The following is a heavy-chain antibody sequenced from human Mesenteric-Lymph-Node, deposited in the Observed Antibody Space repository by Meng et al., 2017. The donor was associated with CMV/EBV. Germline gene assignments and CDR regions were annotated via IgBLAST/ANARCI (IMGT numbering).Heavy chain of an antibody. D-gene: IGHD3-3*01. J-gene: IGHJ4*02. CDR2: VNSDGTST. Sequence: ASGFTSSPYWMHWVRQAPGKGLRWVSRVNSDGTSTRYADSVKGRFTISRDNSNNTLFLQMSSLRTEDTAVYYCARGGRYLGWLLFEFWGQGTLVTVSS. CDR3: ARGGRYLGWLLFEF. CDR1: GFTSSPYW. V-gene: IGHV3-74*01.